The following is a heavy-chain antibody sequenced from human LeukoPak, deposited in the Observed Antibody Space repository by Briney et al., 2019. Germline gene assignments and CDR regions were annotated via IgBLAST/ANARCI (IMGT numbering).Heavy chain of an antibody. CDR1: VYTFTGYY. Sequence: ASVKVSCKASVYTFTGYYMHWVRQAPGQGLEWMGWINPNSGGTNYAQKFQGRVTMTRDTSISTAYMELSRLRSDDTAVYYCARGGSIAARFTSYWGQGTLVTVSS. J-gene: IGHJ4*02. D-gene: IGHD6-6*01. CDR2: INPNSGGT. CDR3: ARGGSIAARFTSY. V-gene: IGHV1-2*02.